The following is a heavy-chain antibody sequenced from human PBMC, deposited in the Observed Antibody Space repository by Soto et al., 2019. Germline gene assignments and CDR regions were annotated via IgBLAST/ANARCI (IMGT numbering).Heavy chain of an antibody. CDR2: IAQDGTEI. Sequence: EVQLVESGGGLVQPGGSLRLSCAASGFTFSNYYMTWVRQAPGKGLEWVAYIAQDGTEIYNVDSVKGRFTISRDNAKNSLYLQMNSLTAEDTALYSCARWSSAMDVWGQGTSVTVSS. J-gene: IGHJ6*02. D-gene: IGHD2-15*01. CDR1: GFTFSNYY. V-gene: IGHV3-7*03. CDR3: ARWSSAMDV.